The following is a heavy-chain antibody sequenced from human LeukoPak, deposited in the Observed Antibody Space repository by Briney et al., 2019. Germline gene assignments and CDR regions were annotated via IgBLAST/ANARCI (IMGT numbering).Heavy chain of an antibody. CDR2: ISSGGSTI. CDR3: ARDDTGTDHYYYGMDV. V-gene: IGHV3-48*01. D-gene: IGHD1-26*01. J-gene: IGHJ6*02. CDR1: GFTFSDYS. Sequence: GGSLRLSRAVSGFTFSDYSMNWVRQAPGKGLEWLSYISSGGSTIYYADSVRGRFTISRDNAKNSLDLQMNSLRAEDTAVYYCARDDTGTDHYYYGMDVWGQGTTVTVSS.